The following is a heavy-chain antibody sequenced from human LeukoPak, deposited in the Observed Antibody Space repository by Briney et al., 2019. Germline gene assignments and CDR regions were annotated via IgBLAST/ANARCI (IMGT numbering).Heavy chain of an antibody. CDR2: IWCDGSNK. D-gene: IGHD3-16*02. Sequence: GRSLTLSCAASGFTFSTYTMHWVRQAPGKGLEWVAVIWCDGSNKYYADSVKGRFTISRDNSKNTLYLQMNSLRAEDTAVYYCARGKQSFRSQGLSSLDYWGQGTLVTVSS. CDR1: GFTFSTYT. CDR3: ARGKQSFRSQGLSSLDY. J-gene: IGHJ4*02. V-gene: IGHV3-33*08.